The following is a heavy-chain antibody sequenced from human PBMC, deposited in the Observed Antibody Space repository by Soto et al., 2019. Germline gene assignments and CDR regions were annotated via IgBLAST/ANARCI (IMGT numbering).Heavy chain of an antibody. CDR2: IYYSGST. D-gene: IGHD3-10*01. V-gene: IGHV4-31*11. Sequence: SETLSLTCAVSGGSISCIGYYWSWIRQHPGKGLEWIGYIYYSGSTYYNPSLKSRVTISVDTSKSQFSLKLTSVTAADTAVYYCARDRVRGVPNSWGQGALVTVSS. CDR3: ARDRVRGVPNS. CDR1: GGSISCIGYY. J-gene: IGHJ4*02.